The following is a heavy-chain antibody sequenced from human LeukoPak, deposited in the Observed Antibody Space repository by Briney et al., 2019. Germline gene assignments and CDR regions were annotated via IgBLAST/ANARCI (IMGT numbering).Heavy chain of an antibody. CDR2: IYYSGST. D-gene: IGHD1-1*01. CDR1: GGSISSSSYY. CDR3: ARPVPSRLGWFDP. V-gene: IGHV4-39*01. Sequence: PSETLSLTCTVSGGSISSSSYYWGWIRQPPGKGLEWIGSIYYSGSTYYNPSLKSRVSISVHTSKNQFSLKLRSVTAADTAVYYCARPVPSRLGWFDPWGQGTLVTVSS. J-gene: IGHJ5*02.